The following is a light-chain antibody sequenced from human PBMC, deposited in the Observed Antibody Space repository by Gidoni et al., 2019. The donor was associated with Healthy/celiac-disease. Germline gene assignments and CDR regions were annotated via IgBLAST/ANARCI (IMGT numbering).Light chain of an antibody. V-gene: IGLV3-21*04. CDR3: QVWDSSSDAWV. CDR2: YDS. Sequence: SYVLTQPPSVSVAPGKTARITCGGNNIGSKSVHWYQQKPGQATVLVIYYDSDRPSGIPERFSGSNSGNTATLTISRVEAGDEADYYCQVWDSSSDAWVFGGGTKLTVL. CDR1: NIGSKS. J-gene: IGLJ3*02.